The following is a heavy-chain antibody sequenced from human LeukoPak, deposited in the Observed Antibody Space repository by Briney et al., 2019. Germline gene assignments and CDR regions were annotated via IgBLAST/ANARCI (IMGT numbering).Heavy chain of an antibody. CDR1: GGSFSGYY. Sequence: SETLSLTCAVHGGSFSGYYWSWIRQPPGKGLEWIGEINHSGSTNYNPSLKSRVTISVDTSNNQFYLKLSSVTAADTAVYYCARGGLLWFGERRTFDIWGQGTMVTVSS. V-gene: IGHV4-34*01. CDR2: INHSGST. CDR3: ARGGLLWFGERRTFDI. J-gene: IGHJ3*02. D-gene: IGHD3-10*01.